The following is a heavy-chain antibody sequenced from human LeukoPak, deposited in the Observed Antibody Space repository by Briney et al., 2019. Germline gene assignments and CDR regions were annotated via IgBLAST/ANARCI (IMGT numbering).Heavy chain of an antibody. CDR2: IYYSGST. D-gene: IGHD6-19*01. CDR3: ARMRSRSGWYQGYYYYGMDV. Sequence: SETLSLTCTVSGGSISSYYWSWIRQPPGKGLEWIGDIYYSGSTNYNPSLKSRVTISVDTSKNQFSLKLSSVTAADTAVYYCARMRSRSGWYQGYYYYGMDVWGQGTTVTVSS. J-gene: IGHJ6*02. V-gene: IGHV4-59*01. CDR1: GGSISSYY.